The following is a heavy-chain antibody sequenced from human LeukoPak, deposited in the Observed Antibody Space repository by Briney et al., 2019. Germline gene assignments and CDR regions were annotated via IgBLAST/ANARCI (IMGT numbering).Heavy chain of an antibody. J-gene: IGHJ5*02. D-gene: IGHD2-15*01. Sequence: SETLSLTCAVYGGSFSGYYRSWIRQPPGKGLEWIGEISHSGSTNYNPSLKSRVTISVDTSKNQFSLKLSSVTAADTAVYYCARIVVVDDNWFDPWGQGTLVTVSS. V-gene: IGHV4-34*01. CDR3: ARIVVVDDNWFDP. CDR2: ISHSGST. CDR1: GGSFSGYY.